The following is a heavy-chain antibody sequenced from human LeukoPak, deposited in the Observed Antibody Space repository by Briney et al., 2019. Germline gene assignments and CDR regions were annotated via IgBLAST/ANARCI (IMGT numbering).Heavy chain of an antibody. CDR3: AKDGSSSWYDSGDY. CDR1: GFTFSSYA. Sequence: QTGGSLRLSCAASGFTFSSYAMSWVRQAPGKGLEWVSAISGSGGSTYYADSVKGRFTISRDNSKNTLYLQMNSLRVEDTAVYYCAKDGSSSWYDSGDYWGQGTLVTVSS. D-gene: IGHD6-13*01. J-gene: IGHJ4*02. CDR2: ISGSGGST. V-gene: IGHV3-23*01.